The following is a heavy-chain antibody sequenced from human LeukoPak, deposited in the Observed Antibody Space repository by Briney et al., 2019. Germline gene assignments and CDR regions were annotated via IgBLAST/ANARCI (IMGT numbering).Heavy chain of an antibody. CDR3: ARDFNYDGAGIFWFDP. J-gene: IGHJ5*02. Sequence: SETLSLTCTVSGGSVSSNSYYWSWIRQPPGKGLEWIGYIHYSGSTNYNPSLKSRVTISIDTSKNQFSLKLSSVTAADTAVYYCARDFNYDGAGIFWFDPRGQGTLVTVSS. CDR1: GGSVSSNSYY. V-gene: IGHV4-61*01. D-gene: IGHD3-10*01. CDR2: IHYSGST.